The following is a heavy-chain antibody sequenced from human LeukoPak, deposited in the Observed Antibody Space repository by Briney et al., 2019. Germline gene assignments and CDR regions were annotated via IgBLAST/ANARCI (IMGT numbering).Heavy chain of an antibody. CDR2: FDPEDGET. V-gene: IGHV1-24*01. CDR3: ATRYYYDSSGYYYPFNSLDY. CDR1: GYTLTELS. D-gene: IGHD3-22*01. J-gene: IGHJ4*02. Sequence: VASVKVSCKVSGYTLTELSMHWVRQAPGKGLEWMGGFDPEDGETIYAQKFQGRVTMTEDTSTDTAYMELSSLRSEDTAVYYCATRYYYDSSGYYYPFNSLDYWGQGTLVTVSS.